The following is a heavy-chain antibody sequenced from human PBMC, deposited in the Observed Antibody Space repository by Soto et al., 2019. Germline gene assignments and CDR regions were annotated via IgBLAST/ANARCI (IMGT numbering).Heavy chain of an antibody. CDR2: ISWNSGNI. D-gene: IGHD3-10*01. J-gene: IGHJ4*02. V-gene: IGHV3-9*01. CDR3: AKASGAMVRGVFDY. Sequence: GGSLRLSCAASAFTFDDYAMHWVRQAPGKGLEWVSGISWNSGNIGYADSVKGRFTISRDNAKNSLYLQMNSLRAEDTALYYCAKASGAMVRGVFDYWGQGTLVTVSS. CDR1: AFTFDDYA.